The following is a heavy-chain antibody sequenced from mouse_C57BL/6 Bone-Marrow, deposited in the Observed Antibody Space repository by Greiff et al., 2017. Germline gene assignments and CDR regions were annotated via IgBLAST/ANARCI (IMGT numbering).Heavy chain of an antibody. J-gene: IGHJ2*01. V-gene: IGHV14-4*01. CDR3: TTYDYDGYYFDY. CDR1: GFNIKDDY. Sequence: EVQLQQSGAELVRPGASVKLSCTASGFNIKDDYMHWVKQRPEQGLEWIGWIDPENGDTEYASKFQGKATITADTSSNTAYLQLSSLTSEDTAVDYCTTYDYDGYYFDYWGQGTTLTVSS. D-gene: IGHD2-4*01. CDR2: IDPENGDT.